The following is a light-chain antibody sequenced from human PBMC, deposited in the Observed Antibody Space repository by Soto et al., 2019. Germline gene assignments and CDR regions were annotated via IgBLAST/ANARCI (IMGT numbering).Light chain of an antibody. CDR1: QSVSSN. CDR2: GAS. CDR3: HHRANWPGT. J-gene: IGKJ1*01. Sequence: EIVMTQSPATLSVSPGERATLSCRASQSVSSNLAWYQQKPGQAPKLLIYGASTRATGIPARFSGSGSGTDFTLTISSLEPEDSAIYYCHHRANWPGTFGQGTKVDIK. V-gene: IGKV3-15*01.